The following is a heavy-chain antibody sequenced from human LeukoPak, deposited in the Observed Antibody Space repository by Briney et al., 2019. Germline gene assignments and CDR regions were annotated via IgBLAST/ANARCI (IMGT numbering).Heavy chain of an antibody. CDR2: INPSGGST. V-gene: IGHV1-46*01. D-gene: IGHD2-21*01. CDR3: ARQHKNSRGAFDI. Sequence: GASVKVSCKASGYTFTSYYMHWVRQAPGQGLEWMGIINPSGGSTSYAQKFQGRVTMTRDMSTSTDYMELSSLRSEDTAVYYCARQHKNSRGAFDIWGQGTMVTVSS. CDR1: GYTFTSYY. J-gene: IGHJ3*02.